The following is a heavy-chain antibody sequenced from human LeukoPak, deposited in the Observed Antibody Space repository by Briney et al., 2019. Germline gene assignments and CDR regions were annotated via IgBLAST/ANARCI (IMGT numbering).Heavy chain of an antibody. CDR2: FDPEDGET. J-gene: IGHJ4*02. D-gene: IGHD1-26*01. CDR3: ATGPPYSGSLMDY. V-gene: IGHV1-24*01. Sequence: ASVKVSCKVSGYTLTELSMHWLRQAPGKGLEWMGGFDPEDGETIYAQKFQGRVTMTEDTSTDTAYMELSSLRSEDTAVYYCATGPPYSGSLMDYWGQGTLVTVSS. CDR1: GYTLTELS.